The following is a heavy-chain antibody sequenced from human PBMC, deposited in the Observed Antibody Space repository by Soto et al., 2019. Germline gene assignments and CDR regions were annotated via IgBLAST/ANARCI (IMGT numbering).Heavy chain of an antibody. CDR2: IYPGDSDA. D-gene: IGHD4-4*01. CDR3: ARGRDYSEDYYYYGMDV. J-gene: IGHJ6*02. Sequence: GESLKISCQGSGYMFTSYWIAWVSQMPGKGLEWMGIIYPGDSDASYSPSFQGQVTISADKSINTAYLQWSRLKASDTAMYYCARGRDYSEDYYYYGMDVWGQGTTVTVSS. V-gene: IGHV5-51*01. CDR1: GYMFTSYW.